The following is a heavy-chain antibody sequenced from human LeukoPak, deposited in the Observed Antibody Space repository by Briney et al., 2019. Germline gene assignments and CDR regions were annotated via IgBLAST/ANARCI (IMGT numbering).Heavy chain of an antibody. J-gene: IGHJ4*02. V-gene: IGHV1-2*06. CDR2: INPNSGGT. D-gene: IGHD3-9*01. CDR3: ARVFNDILTGYDY. CDR1: GYTFTGYY. Sequence: ASVKVSCKASGYTFTGYYMHWVRQAPGQGLEWMGRINPNSGGTNYAQKFQGRVTMTRDTSISTAYMELSRLRSDDTAVYYCARVFNDILTGYDYWGQGTLVTVSS.